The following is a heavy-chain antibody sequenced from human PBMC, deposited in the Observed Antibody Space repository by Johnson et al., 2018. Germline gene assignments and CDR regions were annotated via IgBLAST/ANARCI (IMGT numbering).Heavy chain of an antibody. CDR1: GFILTAYI. Sequence: VQLVESRGGVVQPGRSLRLSCAASGFILTAYIIHWVRQAPGKGLDWVTVISCHGSNKYCADSVKGRVTISRDNSKNTLYMQMNSLRPGDTAVDYCAKAATSIVGDAEYFQHLGQGALVTVSA. V-gene: IGHV3-30*18. CDR2: ISCHGSNK. D-gene: IGHD1-26*01. J-gene: IGHJ1*01. CDR3: AKAATSIVGDAEYFQH.